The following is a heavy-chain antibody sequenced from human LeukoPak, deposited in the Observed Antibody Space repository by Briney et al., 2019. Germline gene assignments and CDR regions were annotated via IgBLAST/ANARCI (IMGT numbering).Heavy chain of an antibody. Sequence: GASVKVSCKASGYTFTSYDINWVRQATGQGLEWMGWMNPNSGNTGYAQKFQGGVTMTRNTSISTAYMELSSLRSEDTAVYYCARSEGDGYPVAFDIWGQGTMVTVSS. CDR3: ARSEGDGYPVAFDI. J-gene: IGHJ3*02. V-gene: IGHV1-8*01. CDR1: GYTFTSYD. CDR2: MNPNSGNT. D-gene: IGHD5-24*01.